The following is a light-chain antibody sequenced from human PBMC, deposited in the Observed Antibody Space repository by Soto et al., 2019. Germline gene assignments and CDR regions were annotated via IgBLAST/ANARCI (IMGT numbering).Light chain of an antibody. J-gene: IGLJ1*01. Sequence: QSVLTQPGSVSGSPGQSITISCTGTSSDVGGYNYVSWYQQHPGKGPKLMIYDVSNRPSGVSNRFSGSKSGNTASLTISGLQAEDEADYYCSSYTSSSTRVFGTGTKVTGL. CDR2: DVS. CDR1: SSDVGGYNY. V-gene: IGLV2-14*01. CDR3: SSYTSSSTRV.